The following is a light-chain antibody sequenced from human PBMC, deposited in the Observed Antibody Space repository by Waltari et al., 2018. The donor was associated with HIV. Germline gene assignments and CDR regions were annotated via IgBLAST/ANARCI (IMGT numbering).Light chain of an antibody. CDR1: QSVNSN. J-gene: IGKJ2*02. CDR3: QHYNNWPPWT. Sequence: EIVMTQSPATLSVSPGERATLSCRASQSVNSNLAWYQQQPGQAPRLLIYGASTRATGIPARFSGSGSGTEFTLTISSLQSEDFAVYYCQHYNNWPPWTFGQGTQLEIK. CDR2: GAS. V-gene: IGKV3-15*01.